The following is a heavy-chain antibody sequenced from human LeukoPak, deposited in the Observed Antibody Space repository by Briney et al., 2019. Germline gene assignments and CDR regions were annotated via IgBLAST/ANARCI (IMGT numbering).Heavy chain of an antibody. CDR1: GDSVSSYSGS. CDR2: IYYRSRWHY. J-gene: IGHJ2*01. Sequence: SQTLSLTCAISGDSVSSYSGSWSWLPQSPSRDPEWLGRIYYRSRWHYEYAVSVQNRISISPDTTKNQFSLQLNSMSPDDSAVYYCVSGGDWGFGWYFDVWGRGALVTVSS. V-gene: IGHV6-1*01. CDR3: VSGGDWGFGWYFDV. D-gene: IGHD7-27*01.